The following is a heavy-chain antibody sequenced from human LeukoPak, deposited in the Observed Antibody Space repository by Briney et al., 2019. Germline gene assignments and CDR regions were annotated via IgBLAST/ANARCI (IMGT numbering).Heavy chain of an antibody. J-gene: IGHJ4*02. Sequence: ASVKVSCKASGYTFTSYGISWVRQAPGQGLEWMGWISAYNGNTNYAQKLQGRVTMTTDTSTSTAYMELRSLSSDDTAVYYCARSSGPYYYDSSGYYRFDYWGQGTLVTVSS. V-gene: IGHV1-18*01. D-gene: IGHD3-22*01. CDR2: ISAYNGNT. CDR1: GYTFTSYG. CDR3: ARSSGPYYYDSSGYYRFDY.